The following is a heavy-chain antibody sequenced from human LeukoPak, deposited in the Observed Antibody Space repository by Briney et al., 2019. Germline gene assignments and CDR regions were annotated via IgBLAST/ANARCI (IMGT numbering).Heavy chain of an antibody. J-gene: IGHJ5*02. V-gene: IGHV1-2*02. D-gene: IGHD2-15*01. CDR1: GYTLTGYY. CDR2: INPNSGGT. Sequence: ASVKVSCKASGYTLTGYYMHWVRQAPGQGLEWMGWINPNSGGTNYAQKFQGRVTMTRDTSISTAYMELSRLRSDDTAVYYCARDVGVVAATMRFDPWGQGTLVTVSS. CDR3: ARDVGVVAATMRFDP.